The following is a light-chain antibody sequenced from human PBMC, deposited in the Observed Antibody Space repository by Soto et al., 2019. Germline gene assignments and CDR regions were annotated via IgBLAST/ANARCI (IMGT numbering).Light chain of an antibody. CDR3: QQYGSSPGT. CDR1: QSVTSNY. V-gene: IGKV3-20*01. CDR2: GAS. J-gene: IGKJ1*01. Sequence: EIVLTQSPGTLSLSPGERATLSCRASQSVTSNYLAWYQQKPGQAPRLLIYGASSRATGIPDRFSGSGSGTDFTLTISRLEPKDFAVFYCQQYGSSPGTFGQGTKVEI.